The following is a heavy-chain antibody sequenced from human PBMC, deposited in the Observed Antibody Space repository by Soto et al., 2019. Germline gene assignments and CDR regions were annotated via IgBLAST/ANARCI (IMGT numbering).Heavy chain of an antibody. Sequence: EVQLVASGGGLVQPGGSLRLSCAASGFTVSSNYMSWVRQAPGKGLERVSDIYSGGSTYYADSGKGRFTISRDNSKNTLYLQMNSLRAEDTAVYYCSRDASFCQQLATGEAFDIWCQGTMVTVSS. D-gene: IGHD6-13*01. CDR1: GFTVSSNY. CDR3: SRDASFCQQLATGEAFDI. J-gene: IGHJ3*02. V-gene: IGHV3-66*01. CDR2: IYSGGST.